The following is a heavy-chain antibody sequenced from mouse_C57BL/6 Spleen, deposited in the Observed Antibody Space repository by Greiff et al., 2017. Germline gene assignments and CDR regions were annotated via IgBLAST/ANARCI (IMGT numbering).Heavy chain of an antibody. D-gene: IGHD1-1*01. V-gene: IGHV1-82*01. J-gene: IGHJ3*01. Sequence: QVQLKQSGPELVKPGASVKISCKASGYAFSSSWMNWVKQRPGKGLEWIGRIYPGDGDTNYNRKFKGKATLTADKSSSTAYMQLSSLTSEDSAVYFCSITTVVDTSWFAYWGQGTLVTVSA. CDR2: IYPGDGDT. CDR3: SITTVVDTSWFAY. CDR1: GYAFSSSW.